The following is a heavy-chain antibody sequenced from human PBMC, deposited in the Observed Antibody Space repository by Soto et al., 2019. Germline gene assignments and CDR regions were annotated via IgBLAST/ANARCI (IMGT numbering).Heavy chain of an antibody. J-gene: IGHJ5*02. CDR2: IYYSGST. V-gene: IGHV4-39*01. CDR1: GGSISSSSFH. CDR3: ARRERAAGTDWWFDP. D-gene: IGHD6-13*01. Sequence: QLQLQESGPGLVKPSETLSLTCTVSGGSISSSSFHWGWIRQPPGKGRGWIGRIYYSGSTYYSPSLKSRVTISVDTSKNQFSRKLSSVTAADTAVYYCARRERAAGTDWWFDPWGQGTLVTVSS.